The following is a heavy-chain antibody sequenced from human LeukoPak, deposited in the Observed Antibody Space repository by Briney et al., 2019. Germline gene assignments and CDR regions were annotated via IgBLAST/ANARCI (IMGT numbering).Heavy chain of an antibody. V-gene: IGHV3-7*04. Sequence: GGTQRLFRASSGHLYQTYWMRGATRARGKGLEWVANMKQDGSEKTNVDSVKGRFTISRDNAKNSLYLQMNSLRAEDTAVYYCARGLLAAAGIDYWGQGALVTVSS. J-gene: IGHJ4*02. CDR2: MKQDGSEK. CDR1: GHLYQTYW. CDR3: ARGLLAAAGIDY. D-gene: IGHD6-13*01.